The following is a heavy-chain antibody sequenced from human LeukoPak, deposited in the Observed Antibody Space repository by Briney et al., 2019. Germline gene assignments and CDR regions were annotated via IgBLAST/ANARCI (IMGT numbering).Heavy chain of an antibody. V-gene: IGHV3-23*01. D-gene: IGHD3-22*01. Sequence: GGSLRLSCAASGFTFRRYAMTWVRQAPGKGLEWVSGISGSGDTIYYADSVKGRFTISRDNSKNTLYLQMNSLRAEDTAVYYCAKVPYYDSSGYYSYYYYGMDVWGQGTTVTVSS. CDR1: GFTFRRYA. CDR3: AKVPYYDSSGYYSYYYYGMDV. CDR2: ISGSGDTI. J-gene: IGHJ6*02.